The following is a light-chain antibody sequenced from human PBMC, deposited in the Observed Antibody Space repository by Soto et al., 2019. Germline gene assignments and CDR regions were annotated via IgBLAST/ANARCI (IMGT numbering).Light chain of an antibody. Sequence: EIVLTQSPGTLSLSPGERATLSCRASQSIARSYLVWYQQRPGQAPRLLIYATSSRATGIPAWFSGSGSGTNFTLTISRMEPEDFAVYYCQQYGGSLKWAFGQGTKVEIK. J-gene: IGKJ1*01. CDR2: ATS. CDR3: QQYGGSLKWA. V-gene: IGKV3-20*01. CDR1: QSIARSY.